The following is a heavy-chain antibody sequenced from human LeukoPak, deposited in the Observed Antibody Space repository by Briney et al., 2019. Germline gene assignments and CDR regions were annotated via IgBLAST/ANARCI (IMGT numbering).Heavy chain of an antibody. D-gene: IGHD4-11*01. Sequence: ASVKVSCKASGYTFTSYYMHWVRQAPGQGLEWMGIINPSGGSTSYAQKFQGRVTMTRDTSTSTVYMELSSLRSEDTAVYYCARDRGSWGMTTVTSFDYWGQGTLVTVSS. V-gene: IGHV1-46*01. J-gene: IGHJ4*02. CDR1: GYTFTSYY. CDR3: ARDRGSWGMTTVTSFDY. CDR2: INPSGGST.